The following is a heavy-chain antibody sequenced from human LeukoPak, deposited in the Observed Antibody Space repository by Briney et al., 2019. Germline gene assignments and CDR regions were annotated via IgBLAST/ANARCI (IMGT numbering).Heavy chain of an antibody. Sequence: SETLSLTCAVYGVSFSGYYWSWIRQPPGKGLEWIGEINHSGSTNYNPSLKSRVTISVDTSKNQFSLKLSSVTAADTAVYYCASGASVRFLEWLLPNGMDVWGQGTTVTVSS. CDR1: GVSFSGYY. CDR2: INHSGST. V-gene: IGHV4-34*01. J-gene: IGHJ6*02. D-gene: IGHD3-3*01. CDR3: ASGASVRFLEWLLPNGMDV.